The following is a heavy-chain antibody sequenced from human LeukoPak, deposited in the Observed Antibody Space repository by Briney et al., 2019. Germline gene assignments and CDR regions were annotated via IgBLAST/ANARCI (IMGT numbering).Heavy chain of an antibody. Sequence: PSETLSLTCAVYGGSFSGYYWSWIRQPPGKGLEWIGEINHSGSTNYNPSLKSRVTISVDTSKNQFSLKLSSVTAADTAVYYCARDQMVRGVITSGYYYYYYMDVWGKGTTVTVSS. D-gene: IGHD3-10*01. CDR1: GGSFSGYY. CDR3: ARDQMVRGVITSGYYYYYYMDV. CDR2: INHSGST. V-gene: IGHV4-34*01. J-gene: IGHJ6*03.